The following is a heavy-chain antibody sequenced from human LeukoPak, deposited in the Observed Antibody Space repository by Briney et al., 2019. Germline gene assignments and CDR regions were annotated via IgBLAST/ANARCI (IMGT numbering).Heavy chain of an antibody. V-gene: IGHV3-7*01. CDR3: ARCPYDSTGYYSVPSHLDY. J-gene: IGHJ4*02. D-gene: IGHD3-22*01. CDR1: GFTFSTYW. Sequence: GGSLRLSCAASGFTFSTYWMTWVRQAPGKGLGWVANIKQDGSAKYYVDSLRGRFSISRDNVKNSLFLQMNSLSAEDTAVYYCARCPYDSTGYYSVPSHLDYWGQGTLVTVSS. CDR2: IKQDGSAK.